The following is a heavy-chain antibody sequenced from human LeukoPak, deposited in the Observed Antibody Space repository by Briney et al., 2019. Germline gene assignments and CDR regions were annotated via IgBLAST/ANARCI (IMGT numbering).Heavy chain of an antibody. Sequence: AAVTVSFKGSGYTFTDYYMHWVRPAPGQGREGMRWINPNSGGTNYPQKFQGSLTMTRHTSISTAYMELSRLRSDGTAVYYCAEEGSTSPIDYWGQGTLVTVSS. CDR2: INPNSGGT. CDR3: AEEGSTSPIDY. J-gene: IGHJ4*02. V-gene: IGHV1-2*02. D-gene: IGHD2-2*01. CDR1: GYTFTDYY.